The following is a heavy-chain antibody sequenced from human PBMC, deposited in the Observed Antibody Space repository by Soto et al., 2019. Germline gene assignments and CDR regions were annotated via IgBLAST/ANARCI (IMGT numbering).Heavy chain of an antibody. CDR1: GFTFSSYA. J-gene: IGHJ4*02. D-gene: IGHD2-2*01. CDR3: AKGRFCSSTSCYASDFDY. Sequence: GGSLRLSCAASGFTFSSYAMHWVRQAPGKGLEWVSAISGSGGSTYYADSVKGRFTISRDNSKNTLYLQMNSLRAEDTAVYYCAKGRFCSSTSCYASDFDYWGQGTLVTVSS. V-gene: IGHV3-23*01. CDR2: ISGSGGST.